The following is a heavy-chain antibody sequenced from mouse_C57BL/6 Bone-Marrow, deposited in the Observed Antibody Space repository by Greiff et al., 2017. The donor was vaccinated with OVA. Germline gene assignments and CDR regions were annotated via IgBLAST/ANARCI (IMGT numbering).Heavy chain of an antibody. D-gene: IGHD1-1*01. CDR1: GFTFSDYG. Sequence: EVKLVESGGGLVQPGGSLKLSCAASGFTFSDYGMAWVRQAPRKGPEWVAFISNLAYSIYYADTVTGRFTISRENAKNTLYLEMSSLRSEDTAMYYCARSGPIHYGSRDAMDDWGQGTSVTVSS. V-gene: IGHV5-15*04. CDR2: ISNLAYSI. CDR3: ARSGPIHYGSRDAMDD. J-gene: IGHJ4*01.